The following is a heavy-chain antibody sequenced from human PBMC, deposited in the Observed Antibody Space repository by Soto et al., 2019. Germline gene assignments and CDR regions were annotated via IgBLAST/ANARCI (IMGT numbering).Heavy chain of an antibody. CDR3: ARVWYYDSSGYYAFDY. D-gene: IGHD3-22*01. V-gene: IGHV1-18*01. Sequence: QVQLVQSGAEVKKPGASVRVSCKASGDRFSNYGFSWVRQAPGQGLEWLGWISAYDGQTNYTKKFQGRVTMTTDTSSSTAFMELRSLRSDDTAVYYCARVWYYDSSGYYAFDYWGLGTLVTVSA. CDR2: ISAYDGQT. J-gene: IGHJ4*02. CDR1: GDRFSNYG.